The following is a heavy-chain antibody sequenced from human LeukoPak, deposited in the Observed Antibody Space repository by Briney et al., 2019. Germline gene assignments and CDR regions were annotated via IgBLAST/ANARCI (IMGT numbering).Heavy chain of an antibody. V-gene: IGHV4-34*01. CDR3: ARRLVVYALYAFAFDI. Sequence: SEALSLTCAVYGGSFSGYYWSWIRQPPGKGLEWIGEINHSGSTNYNPSLKSRVTISVDTSKNQFSLKLSSVTAADTAVYYCARRLVVYALYAFAFDIWGQGTMVTVSS. J-gene: IGHJ3*02. D-gene: IGHD2-8*02. CDR1: GGSFSGYY. CDR2: INHSGST.